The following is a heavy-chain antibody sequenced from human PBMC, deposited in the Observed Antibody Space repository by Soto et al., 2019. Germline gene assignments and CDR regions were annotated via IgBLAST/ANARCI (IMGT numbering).Heavy chain of an antibody. D-gene: IGHD6-13*01. CDR1: GYTFTGYY. V-gene: IGHV1-2*04. Sequence: ASVKVSCKASGYTFTGYYMHWVRQAPGQGLEWMGWINPNSGGTNYAQKFQGWVTMTRDTSISKAYMELSRLRSDDTAVYYCARERLAAAGTPYYGMDVWGQGTTVTVSS. J-gene: IGHJ6*02. CDR2: INPNSGGT. CDR3: ARERLAAAGTPYYGMDV.